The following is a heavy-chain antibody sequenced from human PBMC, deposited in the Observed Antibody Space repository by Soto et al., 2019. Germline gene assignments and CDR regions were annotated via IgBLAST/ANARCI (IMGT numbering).Heavy chain of an antibody. CDR2: IWYDGSNK. Sequence: PGGSLRLSCAASGFTFSSYGMHWVRQAPGKGLEWVAVIWYDGSNKYYADSVKGRFTISRDNSKNTLYLQMNSLRAEDTAVYYCARDYFSSSGYYPVPLHYCGQGTLVTVSS. CDR1: GFTFSSYG. CDR3: ARDYFSSSGYYPVPLHY. D-gene: IGHD3-22*01. V-gene: IGHV3-33*01. J-gene: IGHJ4*02.